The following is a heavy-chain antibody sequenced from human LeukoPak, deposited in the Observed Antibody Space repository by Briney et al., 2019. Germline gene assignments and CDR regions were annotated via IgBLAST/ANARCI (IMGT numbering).Heavy chain of an antibody. J-gene: IGHJ6*02. CDR1: GFTFSSYA. V-gene: IGHV3-30*04. CDR2: VSFAGSNK. Sequence: GGPLRLSCAASGFTFSSYAMHWVRQAPGKGLEWVAVVSFAGSNKYYADSVKGRFTISRDNSKNTLYLRMNNLRAEDTAVYYCARDLEVDCSSTSCYDYYFYYGMDVWGQGTTVTVSS. D-gene: IGHD2-2*01. CDR3: ARDLEVDCSSTSCYDYYFYYGMDV.